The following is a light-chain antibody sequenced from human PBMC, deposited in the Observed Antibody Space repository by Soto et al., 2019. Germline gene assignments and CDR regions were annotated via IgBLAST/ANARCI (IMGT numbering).Light chain of an antibody. CDR2: GAF. J-gene: IGKJ4*01. Sequence: EIVLTQSPATLSLSPGERATLSCRASQSVGSYFAWYQQKPGQAPRLLIYGAFSRATGIPARFSGSGSGTDFPLTISSLEPEDFAVYFCQQRSSWPLTFGGGTMVEIK. V-gene: IGKV3-11*01. CDR1: QSVGSY. CDR3: QQRSSWPLT.